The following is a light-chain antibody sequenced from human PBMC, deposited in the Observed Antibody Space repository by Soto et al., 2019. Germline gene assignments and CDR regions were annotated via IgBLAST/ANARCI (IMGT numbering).Light chain of an antibody. CDR1: LSVNTN. CDR3: QQYNILPFT. CDR2: RAS. J-gene: IGKJ3*01. Sequence: EGVMTQSPATMSVSPGERATLSCRASLSVNTNLAWYQQKPGQPPRLLIYRASTRATGVPARFSGSGSGTEFTLTIGSLQSEDFAMYYWQQYNILPFTFGPGTKVEIK. V-gene: IGKV3-15*01.